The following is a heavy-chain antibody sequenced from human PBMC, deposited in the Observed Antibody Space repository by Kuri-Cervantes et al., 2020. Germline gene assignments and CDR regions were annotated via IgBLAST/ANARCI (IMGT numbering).Heavy chain of an antibody. V-gene: IGHV4-59*01. CDR3: TRALYGSNSDYDY. J-gene: IGHJ4*02. CDR1: GGSISGYY. D-gene: IGHD4-23*01. Sequence: SETLSLTCTVSGGSISGYYWSWVRQPPGEGLEWIGYVHYSGGTDYNPSLKSRLAISVDTSKNQFSLQLGSVTVVDTAVYYCTRALYGSNSDYDYWGQGTLVTVSS. CDR2: VHYSGGT.